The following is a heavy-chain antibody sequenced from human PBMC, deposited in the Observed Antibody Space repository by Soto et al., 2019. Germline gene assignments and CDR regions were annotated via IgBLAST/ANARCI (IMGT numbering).Heavy chain of an antibody. V-gene: IGHV3-30*18. Sequence: QEQVVESGGGVVQPGRSLRLSCVASGFTFSNYGMHWVRQAPGKGLEWVAVILSDRSNKYYADSVKGRFTVSRDNSKNTLYLQMNSLRAEDTAVYYCAKGPRGSSSSDYYYYGMDVWGQGTTVTVSS. J-gene: IGHJ6*02. CDR3: AKGPRGSSSSDYYYYGMDV. CDR2: ILSDRSNK. D-gene: IGHD6-6*01. CDR1: GFTFSNYG.